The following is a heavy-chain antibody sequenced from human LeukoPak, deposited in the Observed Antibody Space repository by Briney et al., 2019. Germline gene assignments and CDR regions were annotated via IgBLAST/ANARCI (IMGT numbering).Heavy chain of an antibody. CDR3: ARGVASTPLTDY. Sequence: GASVKVSCKSSGYTFTGYFVHWVRQAPGQGLDWMGWINPNSGGTNCAQKFQGRVTMTRDTSISIAYMELSRLRSDDTAVYYCARGVASTPLTDYWGQGTLVTVSS. D-gene: IGHD6-19*01. CDR2: INPNSGGT. J-gene: IGHJ4*02. CDR1: GYTFTGYF. V-gene: IGHV1-2*02.